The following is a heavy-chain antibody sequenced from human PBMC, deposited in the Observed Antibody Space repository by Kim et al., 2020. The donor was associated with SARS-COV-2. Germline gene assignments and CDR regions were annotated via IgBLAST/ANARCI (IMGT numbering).Heavy chain of an antibody. J-gene: IGHJ3*01. CDR3: ARHFTDFWSGYYKAFDL. CDR1: GGSITSSSYY. Sequence: SETLSLTCTVSGGSITSSSYYWGWIRQPPGKGLQWIGTIYYTGNTYNNPSLKSRLTISVDTSKNQFSLRLSSVTAADTAVYYCARHFTDFWSGYYKAFDLWGQGTMVTVSS. D-gene: IGHD3-3*01. V-gene: IGHV4-39*01. CDR2: IYYTGNT.